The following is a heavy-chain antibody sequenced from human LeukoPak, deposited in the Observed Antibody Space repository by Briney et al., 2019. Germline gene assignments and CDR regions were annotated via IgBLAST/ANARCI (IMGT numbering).Heavy chain of an antibody. CDR2: ISYDGSNK. D-gene: IGHD6-19*01. Sequence: PGRSLRLSCAASGFTFSSYAMHWVRQAPGKGLEWVAVISYDGSNKYYADSVKGRFTISRDNSKNTLYLQMNSLRAEDTAVYYCARAIAVADYFDYWGQGTLVTVSS. CDR3: ARAIAVADYFDY. J-gene: IGHJ4*02. V-gene: IGHV3-30*04. CDR1: GFTFSSYA.